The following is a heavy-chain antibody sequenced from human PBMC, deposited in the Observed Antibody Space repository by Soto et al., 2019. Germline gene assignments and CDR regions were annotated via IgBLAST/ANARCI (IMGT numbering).Heavy chain of an antibody. CDR2: ISYTGRT. CDR1: GDSVTSGSYY. Sequence: PSETLSLTCIVSGDSVTSGSYYWTWLRQPPGKGLEWIGYISYTGRTKYNPSLQSRVTISVDTSKNDFSLNLSSVTAADTAVYFCAREWGILPYYVMNVWGHGTGVTVSS. CDR3: AREWGILPYYVMNV. V-gene: IGHV4-61*03. D-gene: IGHD7-27*01. J-gene: IGHJ6*02.